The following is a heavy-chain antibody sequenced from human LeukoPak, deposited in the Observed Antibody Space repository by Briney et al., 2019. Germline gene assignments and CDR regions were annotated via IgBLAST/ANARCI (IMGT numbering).Heavy chain of an antibody. CDR1: GGSISSYY. V-gene: IGHV4-59*06. J-gene: IGHJ4*02. CDR3: AREPTGSYSFDF. Sequence: SETLSLTCTVSGGSISSYYWSWIRQHPGKGLEWIGYIYNSGSTYYSPSLKSRVTISIDTSKRQFSLKLTSVTAADTAVYYCAREPTGSYSFDFWGQGTLVTVSS. D-gene: IGHD1-26*01. CDR2: IYNSGST.